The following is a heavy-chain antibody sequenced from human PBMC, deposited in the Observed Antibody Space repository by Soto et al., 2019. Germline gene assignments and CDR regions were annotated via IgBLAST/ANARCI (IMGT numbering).Heavy chain of an antibody. V-gene: IGHV1-69*06. CDR2: IIPIFGTA. D-gene: IGHD2-15*01. CDR3: ARGGRSVVVAATPRWFDL. J-gene: IGHJ5*02. CDR1: GDTFSTYA. Sequence: QVQLVQSGAEVKKPGSSVKVSCKTSGDTFSTYAINWVRQAPGQGLEWMGGIIPIFGTANYAQKFQARVTITADRSTSTAYMELSRLRSEDTAVYFCARGGRSVVVAATPRWFDLWGQGTLVTVSS.